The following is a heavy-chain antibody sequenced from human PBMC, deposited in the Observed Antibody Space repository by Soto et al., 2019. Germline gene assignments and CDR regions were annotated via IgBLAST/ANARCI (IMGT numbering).Heavy chain of an antibody. V-gene: IGHV1-8*01. D-gene: IGHD3-9*01. CDR2: MNPNSGNT. CDR3: TRGLRGRGLVVIKTYYYYYMDV. CDR1: GYTFTSYD. J-gene: IGHJ6*03. Sequence: ASVKVSCKASGYTFTSYDINWVRQATGQGLEWMGWMNPNSGNTGYAQKFQGRVTMTRNTSISTAYVELSSLRSEDTAVYYCTRGLRGRGLVVIKTYYYYYMDVWGKGTTVTVSS.